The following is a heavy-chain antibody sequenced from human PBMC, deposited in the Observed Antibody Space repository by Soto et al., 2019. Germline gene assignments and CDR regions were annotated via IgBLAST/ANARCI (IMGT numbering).Heavy chain of an antibody. CDR2: IIHGGNT. CDR1: GGSFTGYY. CDR3: ARVFCSSTSCHSYFDY. J-gene: IGHJ4*02. V-gene: IGHV4-34*12. Sequence: SETLSLTCAVYGGSFTGYYWSWIRQPPGKGLEWIGEIIHGGNTNYNPSLKSRVTISLDTSKNQFSLKLSSVTAADTAVYHCARVFCSSTSCHSYFDYWGQGTQVTVS. D-gene: IGHD2-2*01.